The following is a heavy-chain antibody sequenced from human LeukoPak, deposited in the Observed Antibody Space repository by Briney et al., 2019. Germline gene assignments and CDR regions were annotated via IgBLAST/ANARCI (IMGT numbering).Heavy chain of an antibody. J-gene: IGHJ3*02. CDR1: GGSVNTYY. Sequence: NPSETLSLTCTVSGGSVNTYYWSWIRQPPGKGLEWIGYVYKDGDTNYNPSLKSRVTISVDTSKNQFSLKLSSVTAADTAVYYCARDLVAPRRVNAFDIWGQGTMVTVSS. CDR3: ARDLVAPRRVNAFDI. V-gene: IGHV4-4*08. D-gene: IGHD5-12*01. CDR2: VYKDGDT.